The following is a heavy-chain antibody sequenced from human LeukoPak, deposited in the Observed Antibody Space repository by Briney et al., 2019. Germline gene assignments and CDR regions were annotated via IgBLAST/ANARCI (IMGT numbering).Heavy chain of an antibody. V-gene: IGHV1-69*06. CDR3: ARVPAATSNYYYYGMDV. D-gene: IGHD2-2*01. CDR2: IIPIFGTA. J-gene: IGHJ6*02. CDR1: GGTFSSYA. Sequence: SVKVSCKASGGTFSSYAISWVRQAPGQGLEWMGGIIPIFGTANYAQKFQGRVTITADKSTSTAYMELSSLRSEDTAVYYCARVPAATSNYYYYGMDVWGQGTTVTVSS.